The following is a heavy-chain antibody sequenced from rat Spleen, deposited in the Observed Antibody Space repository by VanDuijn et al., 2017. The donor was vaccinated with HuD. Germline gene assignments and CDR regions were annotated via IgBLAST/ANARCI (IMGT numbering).Heavy chain of an antibody. CDR1: GFTFSDHA. D-gene: IGHD1-12*02. J-gene: IGHJ2*01. V-gene: IGHV5S10*01. CDR2: IIYDGSGT. CDR3: TTDTFYDGTYYPGGFDY. Sequence: EVQLVESGGGLVQPGGSLKLSCAASGFTFSDHAMAWVRQFPKKGLEWVAIIIYDGSGTFYRDSVKGRFTISRDNAKSTLYLQLDSLRSEDTATYYCTTDTFYDGTYYPGGFDYWGQGVMVTVSS.